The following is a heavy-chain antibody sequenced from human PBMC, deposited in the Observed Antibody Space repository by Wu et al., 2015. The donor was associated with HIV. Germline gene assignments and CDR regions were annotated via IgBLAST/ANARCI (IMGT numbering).Heavy chain of an antibody. D-gene: IGHD2-8*01. CDR3: VRDGGQWSLYH. Sequence: QVQLVQSGPEVKESGASVKVSCKGSGYFFSEFYTHWVRQAPGHGPEWMGFINPKTGKAKYAEKFQDRLSLSRDTSMRTTYMELTRLTIDDSAMYYCVRDGGQWSLYHWGRGRPVIVSS. CDR1: GYFFSEFY. CDR2: INPKTGKA. V-gene: IGHV1-2*02. J-gene: IGHJ4*01.